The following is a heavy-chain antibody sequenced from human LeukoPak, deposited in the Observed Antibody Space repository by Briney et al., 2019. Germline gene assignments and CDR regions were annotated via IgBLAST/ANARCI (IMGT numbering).Heavy chain of an antibody. J-gene: IGHJ4*02. D-gene: IGHD4-23*01. CDR1: GGTFSSYA. CDR3: ARSTVALGYFDY. Sequence: SVKVSCKASGGTFSSYAISWVRQAPGQGLEWMGGIIPIFGTANYAQKFQGRVTITADESTSTAYMELSSLRSEDTAVHYCARSTVALGYFDYWGQGTLVTVSS. V-gene: IGHV1-69*13. CDR2: IIPIFGTA.